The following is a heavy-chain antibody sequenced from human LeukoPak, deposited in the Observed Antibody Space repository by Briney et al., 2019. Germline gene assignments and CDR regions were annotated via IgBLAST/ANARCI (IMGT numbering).Heavy chain of an antibody. CDR3: ARDRGVTTDAFDI. Sequence: GGSLRLSCAASGFTFSSYSMNWVRQAPGKGLEWVSSISSSSSYIYYADSVKGRFTISRDNAKNSLYPQMNSLRAEDTAVYYCARDRGVTTDAFDIWGQGTMVTVSS. V-gene: IGHV3-21*01. CDR1: GFTFSSYS. D-gene: IGHD4-17*01. J-gene: IGHJ3*02. CDR2: ISSSSSYI.